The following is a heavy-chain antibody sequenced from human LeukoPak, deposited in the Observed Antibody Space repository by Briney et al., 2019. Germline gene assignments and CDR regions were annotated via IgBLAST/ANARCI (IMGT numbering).Heavy chain of an antibody. CDR3: ARSVRQWYSSGWYFFHYGMDV. D-gene: IGHD6-19*01. Sequence: SETLSLTCTVSGGSISSSSYYWGWIRQPPGKGLEWIGSIYYSGSTYYNPSLKSRVTISVDTSKNQFSLKLSSVTAADTAVYYCARSVRQWYSSGWYFFHYGMDVWGQGTTVTVSS. CDR1: GGSISSSSYY. V-gene: IGHV4-39*01. CDR2: IYYSGST. J-gene: IGHJ6*02.